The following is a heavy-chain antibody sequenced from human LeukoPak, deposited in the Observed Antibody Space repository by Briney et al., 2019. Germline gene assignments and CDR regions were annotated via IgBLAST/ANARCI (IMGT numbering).Heavy chain of an antibody. CDR3: ARGSSTVTTEGGFDP. Sequence: GGSLRLSCAASGFTFSSYSMNWVRQAPGKGLEWVSSISSSSSYIYYADSVKGRFTISRDNAKNSLYLQMNSLRAEDTAVYYCARGSSTVTTEGGFDPWGQGTLVTVSS. V-gene: IGHV3-21*01. CDR2: ISSSSSYI. CDR1: GFTFSSYS. J-gene: IGHJ5*02. D-gene: IGHD4-11*01.